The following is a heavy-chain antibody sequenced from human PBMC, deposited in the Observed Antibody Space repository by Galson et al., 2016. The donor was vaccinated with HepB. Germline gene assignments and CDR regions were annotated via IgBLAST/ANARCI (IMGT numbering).Heavy chain of an antibody. V-gene: IGHV3-7*03. CDR2: IKQDGSEK. CDR3: ARAPWGAPTVTKRRDY. Sequence: SLRLSCAASGFTFSNYWMSWVRQAPGKGLEWVANIKQDGSEKYYVDSVKGRFTISRDNAQNSLFLQMNSLRAEDTAVYYCARAPWGAPTVTKRRDYWGQGTLVTVSS. D-gene: IGHD4-17*01. J-gene: IGHJ4*02. CDR1: GFTFSNYW.